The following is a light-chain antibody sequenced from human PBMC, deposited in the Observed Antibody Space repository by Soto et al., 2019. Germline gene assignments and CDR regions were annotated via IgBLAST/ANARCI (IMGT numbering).Light chain of an antibody. Sequence: QSVLTQPPSVSAAPGQRVTISCSGSNSNIGNNYVSWYQQLPGTAPKLLIYDDNKRPSGIPDRFYGSKSGTSATLGITRLQTGDEADYYCGTWDSSLSIVVFGGGTQLTVL. CDR3: GTWDSSLSIVV. CDR2: DDN. J-gene: IGLJ2*01. V-gene: IGLV1-51*01. CDR1: NSNIGNNY.